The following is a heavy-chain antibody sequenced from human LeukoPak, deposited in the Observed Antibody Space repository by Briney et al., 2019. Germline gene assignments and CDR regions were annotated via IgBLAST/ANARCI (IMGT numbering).Heavy chain of an antibody. J-gene: IGHJ4*02. D-gene: IGHD4-17*01. V-gene: IGHV4-59*08. CDR1: GGSTSGYY. Sequence: PSETLSLTCTVSGGSTSGYYWSWIRQPPGKGLEWIGCIYCSGSTNYNPSLKSRVTISGDTSRNQFSLRLSSVTAADTAVYFCARRNYGDYDHYFDYWGQGILVTVSS. CDR2: IYCSGST. CDR3: ARRNYGDYDHYFDY.